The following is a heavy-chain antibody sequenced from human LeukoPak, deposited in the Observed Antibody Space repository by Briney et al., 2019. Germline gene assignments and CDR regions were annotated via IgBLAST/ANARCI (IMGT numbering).Heavy chain of an antibody. D-gene: IGHD3-3*01. CDR1: GFTFSNYA. V-gene: IGHV4-34*01. CDR3: ARARFWSDLDAFDI. Sequence: GSLRLSCAASGFTFSNYAMSWIRQPPGKGLEGIGEINHSGSTNYNPSLKSRVTISVDTSKNQFSLKLSSVTAADTAVYYCARARFWSDLDAFDIWGQGTMVTVSS. J-gene: IGHJ3*02. CDR2: INHSGST.